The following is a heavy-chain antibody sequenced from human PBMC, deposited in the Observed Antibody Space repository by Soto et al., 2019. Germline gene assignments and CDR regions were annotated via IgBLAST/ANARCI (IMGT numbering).Heavy chain of an antibody. D-gene: IGHD3-22*01. V-gene: IGHV4-4*02. CDR1: GGSISSSNW. Sequence: SLTCAVSGGSISSSNWWSWVRQPPGKGKERNGEIYHSGSTNYNPSLKSRVTISVDKSKNQFSLKLSSVTAADTAVYYCARDGFRYYYDSSGYYMGAFDIWGQGTMVTVSS. CDR2: IYHSGST. CDR3: ARDGFRYYYDSSGYYMGAFDI. J-gene: IGHJ3*02.